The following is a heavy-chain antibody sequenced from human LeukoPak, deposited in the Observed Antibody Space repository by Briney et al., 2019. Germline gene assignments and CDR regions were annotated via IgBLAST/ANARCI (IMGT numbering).Heavy chain of an antibody. V-gene: IGHV3-7*01. CDR1: GFTFSSYL. J-gene: IGHJ5*02. Sequence: GGSLRLSCAAPGFTFSSYLMSWVRQAPGKVLERGANTKPVGSDKYYVDSVKGRFTISRDNAKNSLYLQMDSLRAEDTAVYYCATQPYYYDSSGYYITWGQGTLVTVSS. CDR2: TKPVGSDK. D-gene: IGHD3-22*01. CDR3: ATQPYYYDSSGYYIT.